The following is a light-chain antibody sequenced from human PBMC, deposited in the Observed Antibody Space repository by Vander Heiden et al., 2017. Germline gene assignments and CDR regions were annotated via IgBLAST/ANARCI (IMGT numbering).Light chain of an antibody. CDR1: QGINSA. J-gene: IGKJ1*01. V-gene: IGKV1-13*02. CDR2: DAS. Sequence: AIQLTQSPSSLSASVGDRVTSTCRASQGINSALAWYQQKPGKAPKLLIYDASSLESGVPSRFSGSGSGTDFTLTISCLQPEDFATYYCQHFNSYPLTFGQGTKVEIK. CDR3: QHFNSYPLT.